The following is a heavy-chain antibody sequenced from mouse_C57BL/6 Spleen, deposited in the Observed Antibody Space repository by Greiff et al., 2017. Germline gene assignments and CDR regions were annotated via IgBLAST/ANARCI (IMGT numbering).Heavy chain of an antibody. CDR1: GYTFTDYF. D-gene: IGHD2-3*01. Sequence: VQLQQSGAELVSPGASVTLSCKASGYTFTDYFMNWVKKRPGQGLEWIGRIYPVSGDTNYNQKFKGKATFTVDRSSSTVYMVVNSLTSEDPAVYYCVNGYDGYYVSYAMDDWGQGTTVTVSS. CDR3: VNGYDGYYVSYAMDD. V-gene: IGHV1-11*01. CDR2: IYPVSGDT. J-gene: IGHJ4*01.